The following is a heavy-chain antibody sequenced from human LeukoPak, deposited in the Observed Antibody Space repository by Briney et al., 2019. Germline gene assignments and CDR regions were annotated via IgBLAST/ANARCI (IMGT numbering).Heavy chain of an antibody. J-gene: IGHJ3*02. Sequence: ASVKVSCKASGYTFTSYGISWVRQAPGQGREWMGWISAYNGNTNYAQKLQGRVTMTTDTSTSTAYMELRSLRSDDTAVYYCARGDHQLPHRGAFDIWGQGTMVTVSS. CDR2: ISAYNGNT. CDR3: ARGDHQLPHRGAFDI. V-gene: IGHV1-18*01. CDR1: GYTFTSYG. D-gene: IGHD2-2*01.